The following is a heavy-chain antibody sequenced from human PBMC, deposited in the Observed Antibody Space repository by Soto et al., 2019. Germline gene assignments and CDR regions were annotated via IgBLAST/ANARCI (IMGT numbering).Heavy chain of an antibody. CDR3: ARDQGRYCSSTSCYYYYGMDV. D-gene: IGHD2-2*01. J-gene: IGHJ6*02. Sequence: ETLSPTCTVSGGSVGSGSYYFICIGQRPGNGLELIGYIYYSGSTNYNPSLKSRVTISVDTSKNQFSLKLSSVTAADTAVYYCARDQGRYCSSTSCYYYYGMDVWGQGTTVTVSS. CDR1: GGSVGSGSYY. V-gene: IGHV4-61*01. CDR2: IYYSGST.